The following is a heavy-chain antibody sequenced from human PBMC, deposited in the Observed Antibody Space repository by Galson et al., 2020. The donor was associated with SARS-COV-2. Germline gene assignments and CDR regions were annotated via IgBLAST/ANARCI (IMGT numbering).Heavy chain of an antibody. CDR1: GFTFSSYD. D-gene: IGHD6-19*01. Sequence: GGSLRLSCAASGFTFSSYDMHWVRQATGKGLEWVSAIGTAGDPYYPGSVKGRFTISRENAKNSLYLQMNSLRAGDTAVYYCARGFRDSGWYEHGINDAFDIWGQGTMVTVSS. CDR2: IGTAGDP. CDR3: ARGFRDSGWYEHGINDAFDI. V-gene: IGHV3-13*05. J-gene: IGHJ3*02.